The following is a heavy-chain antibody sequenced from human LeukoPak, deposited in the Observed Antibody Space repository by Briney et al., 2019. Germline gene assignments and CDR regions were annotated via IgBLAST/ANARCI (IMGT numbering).Heavy chain of an antibody. CDR2: IIPILGIA. J-gene: IGHJ4*02. CDR3: ARDCPNYDSSGYYFDY. V-gene: IGHV1-69*04. D-gene: IGHD3-22*01. CDR1: GGTFSSYT. Sequence: SVKVSCKASGGTFSSYTISWVRQAPGQGLEWMGRIIPILGIANYAQKFQGRVPITADKSTSTAYMELSSLRSEDTAVYYCARDCPNYDSSGYYFDYWGQGTLVTVSS.